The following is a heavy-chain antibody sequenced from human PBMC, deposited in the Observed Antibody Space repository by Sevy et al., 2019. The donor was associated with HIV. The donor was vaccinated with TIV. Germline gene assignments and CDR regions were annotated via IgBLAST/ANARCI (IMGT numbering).Heavy chain of an antibody. CDR3: AKEGKNIRSWFDP. CDR1: GYSFTNYG. D-gene: IGHD3-3*02. CDR2: LSGYHGYT. J-gene: IGHJ5*02. Sequence: ASVKVSCKASGYSFTNYGIGWVRQAPGQGLEWMGWLSGYHGYTNYAQNLQGRVTMTTDASTSTAYMELRSLRSDDTAIYYCAKEGKNIRSWFDPWGQRTLVTVSS. V-gene: IGHV1-18*01.